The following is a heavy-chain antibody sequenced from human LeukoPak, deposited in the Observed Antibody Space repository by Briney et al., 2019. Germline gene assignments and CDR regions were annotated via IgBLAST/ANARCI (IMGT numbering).Heavy chain of an antibody. CDR1: GFTFSSYA. V-gene: IGHV3-23*01. Sequence: YPGGSLRLSCAASGFTFSSYAMSWVRQAPGKGLEWVSAISGSGGSTYYADSVKGRFTISRDNSKNTLYLQMNSLRAEDTAVYYCANECRIQLFCYYYMDVWGKGTTVTVSS. CDR3: ANECRIQLFCYYYMDV. CDR2: ISGSGGST. D-gene: IGHD5-18*01. J-gene: IGHJ6*03.